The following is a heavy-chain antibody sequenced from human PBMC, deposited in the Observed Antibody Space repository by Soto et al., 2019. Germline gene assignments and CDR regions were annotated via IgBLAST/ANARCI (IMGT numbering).Heavy chain of an antibody. CDR3: SRVEYVTSAPIG. Sequence: EVQLVESGGGLVQPGGSLKLSCAASGFTFSGSAIHWVRQASGKGLEWVARIRTKSNGYATTYAASVKVRFTISRDDSKNIAYQKMNGLKTEDTAMYYCSRVEYVTSAPIGRGQGAVVTVSS. CDR2: IRTKSNGYAT. V-gene: IGHV3-73*02. D-gene: IGHD3-10*02. CDR1: GFTFSGSA. J-gene: IGHJ4*02.